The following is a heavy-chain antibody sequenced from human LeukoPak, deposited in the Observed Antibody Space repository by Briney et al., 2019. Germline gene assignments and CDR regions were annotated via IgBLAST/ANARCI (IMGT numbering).Heavy chain of an antibody. Sequence: ASVKVSCKASGYTFTSYYMHWVRQAPGQGLEWMGIINPSGGSTSYAQKFQGRVTTTRDTSTSTVYMELSSLRSEDTAVYYCAREGVDRVGATGYDVVVVAATQDFDYWGQGTLVTVSS. J-gene: IGHJ4*02. CDR3: AREGVDRVGATGYDVVVVAATQDFDY. CDR2: INPSGGST. CDR1: GYTFTSYY. V-gene: IGHV1-46*01. D-gene: IGHD2-15*01.